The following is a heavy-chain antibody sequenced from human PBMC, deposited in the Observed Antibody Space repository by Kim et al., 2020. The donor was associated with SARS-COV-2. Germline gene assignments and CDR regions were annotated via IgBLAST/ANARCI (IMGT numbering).Heavy chain of an antibody. CDR2: IYYSGST. V-gene: IGHV4-39*01. D-gene: IGHD6-13*01. J-gene: IGHJ4*02. CDR1: GGSISSSSYY. CDR3: ARPIAAAGPPFDY. Sequence: SETLSLTCTVSGGSISSSSYYWGWIRQPPGKGLEWIGSIYYSGSTYYNPSLKSRVTISVDTSKNQFSLKLSSVTAADTAVYYCARPIAAAGPPFDYWGQGTLVTVSS.